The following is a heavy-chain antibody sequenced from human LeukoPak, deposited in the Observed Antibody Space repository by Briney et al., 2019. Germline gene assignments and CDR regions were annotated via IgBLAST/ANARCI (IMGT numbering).Heavy chain of an antibody. J-gene: IGHJ4*02. Sequence: SETLSLTCTVSGGSISSNSYYWGWIRQPPGKGLKWIGSIYYSGSTYYNPSLKSRVTISVDTSKNQFSLKLSSVTAADTAVCYCAGYYYDSSGYPGFDYWGQGTLVTVSS. D-gene: IGHD3-22*01. CDR2: IYYSGST. CDR1: GGSISSNSYY. CDR3: AGYYYDSSGYPGFDY. V-gene: IGHV4-39*07.